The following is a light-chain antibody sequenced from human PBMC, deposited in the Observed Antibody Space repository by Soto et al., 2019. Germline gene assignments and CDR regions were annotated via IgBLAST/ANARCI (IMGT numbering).Light chain of an antibody. CDR2: NAS. Sequence: DIQMTQSPSTLSASVGDRVTITCGASQSISIWLAWYQQKPGKAPKVLIWNASSLQRGVPSRFSGSGSGTEFTLTISSLQPDDFATYYCQQYNGYSTWTFGQGTKVDIK. CDR1: QSISIW. CDR3: QQYNGYSTWT. J-gene: IGKJ1*01. V-gene: IGKV1-5*01.